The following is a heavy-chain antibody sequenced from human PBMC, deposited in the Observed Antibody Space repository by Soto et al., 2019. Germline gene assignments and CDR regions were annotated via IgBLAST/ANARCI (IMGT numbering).Heavy chain of an antibody. D-gene: IGHD6-13*01. J-gene: IGHJ4*02. CDR3: ARDPPTIASAGREDY. CDR1: GYTFTSYG. CDR2: ISAYNGKT. V-gene: IGHV1-18*01. Sequence: QVQLVQSGAEVKKPGASVKVSCKASGYTFTSYGISRVRQAPGQGLEWMGWISAYNGKTNYAQKLQGRVTMTTDTTKSTAYMEMRSLRSDDTAVYYCARDPPTIASAGREDYWGQGTLVTVSS.